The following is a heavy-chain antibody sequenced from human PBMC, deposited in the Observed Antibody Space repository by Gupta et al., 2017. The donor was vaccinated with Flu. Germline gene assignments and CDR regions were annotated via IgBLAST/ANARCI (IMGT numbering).Heavy chain of an antibody. D-gene: IGHD6-6*01. J-gene: IGHJ3*02. CDR2: NDCNCGGL. V-gene: IGHV3-9*01. CDR3: AKDRSSVDAFDI. CDR1: SFTFADYP. Sequence: EVQLVESGGGWVQPGRSLRLSCLASSFTFADYPMHWVRQAPGKGLEWVSDNDCNCGGLGYADSVRGRFTISRDNARNTLYLQMDSLRPEDTALYFCAKDRSSVDAFDIWGLGKMVTVSS.